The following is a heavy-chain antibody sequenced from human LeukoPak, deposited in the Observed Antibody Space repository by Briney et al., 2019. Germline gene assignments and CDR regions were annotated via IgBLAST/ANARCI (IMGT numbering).Heavy chain of an antibody. Sequence: SETLSLTCTVSGGSISSYYWSWIRQPPGKGLEWIGYIYTSGSTNYNLSLKSRVTISVDTSKNQFSLKLSSVTAADTAVYYCASGRLKYYFDYWGQGTLVTVSS. V-gene: IGHV4-4*09. CDR2: IYTSGST. CDR1: GGSISSYY. CDR3: ASGRLKYYFDY. J-gene: IGHJ4*02. D-gene: IGHD1-26*01.